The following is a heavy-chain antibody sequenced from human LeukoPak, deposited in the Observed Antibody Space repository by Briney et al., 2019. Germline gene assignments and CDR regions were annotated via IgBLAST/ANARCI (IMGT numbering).Heavy chain of an antibody. Sequence: SETLSLTCTVSGGSISSSSYYWGWIRQPPGKGLEWIGSIYYSGSTYYNPSLKSRVTISVDTSKNQFSLKLSSVTAADTAVYYCARTSYDYVWGSSFDYRGQGTLVTVSS. CDR1: GGSISSSSYY. V-gene: IGHV4-39*01. CDR3: ARTSYDYVWGSSFDY. J-gene: IGHJ4*02. CDR2: IYYSGST. D-gene: IGHD3-16*01.